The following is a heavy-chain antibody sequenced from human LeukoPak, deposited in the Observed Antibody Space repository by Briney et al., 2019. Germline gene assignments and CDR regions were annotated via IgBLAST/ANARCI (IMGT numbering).Heavy chain of an antibody. CDR3: ARSYADYYYMDV. CDR1: GYTFISYG. Sequence: ASVKVSCKASGYTFISYGISWVRQAPGQGLEWMGWINPNSGGTNYAQKFQGRVTMTRDTSISTAYMELSRLRSDDTAVYYCARSYADYYYMDVWGKGTTVTVSS. CDR2: INPNSGGT. V-gene: IGHV1-2*02. J-gene: IGHJ6*03. D-gene: IGHD1-26*01.